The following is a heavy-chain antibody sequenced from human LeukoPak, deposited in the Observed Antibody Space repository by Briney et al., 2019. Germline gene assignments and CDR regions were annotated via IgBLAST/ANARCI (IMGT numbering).Heavy chain of an antibody. CDR3: ARGAGLDV. Sequence: GGFLRLSCAASGFTFSSNWMNWARQAPGKGLEWVASINHNGNVNYNVDSVKGRFTISRDNAKNSLHLQMSNLRAEDTAVYFCARGAGLDVWGQGATVTVSS. V-gene: IGHV3-7*03. CDR2: INHNGNVN. CDR1: GFTFSSNW. J-gene: IGHJ6*02. D-gene: IGHD6-19*01.